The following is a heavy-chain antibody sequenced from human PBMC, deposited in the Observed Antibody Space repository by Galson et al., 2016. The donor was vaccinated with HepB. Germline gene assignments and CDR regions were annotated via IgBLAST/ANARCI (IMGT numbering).Heavy chain of an antibody. CDR1: GYRFHTYG. CDR2: ISANSGNT. CDR3: ARDVQFRFDF. V-gene: IGHV1-18*04. J-gene: IGHJ4*02. Sequence: SCKASGYRFHTYGISWVRQAPGQGLEWLGWISANSGNTNYAQKFQDRVTMTRDTSASTAYMDLRSLRSDDTAVYYCARDVQFRFDFWGQGTLVTVSS. D-gene: IGHD5-24*01.